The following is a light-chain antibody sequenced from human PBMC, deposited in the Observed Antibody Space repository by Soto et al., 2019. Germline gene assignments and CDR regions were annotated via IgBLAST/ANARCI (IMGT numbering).Light chain of an antibody. CDR1: QSVLYNSNEKNY. J-gene: IGKJ4*01. CDR3: QQYSEDQFT. V-gene: IGKV4-1*01. CDR2: WAS. Sequence: DIVMTQSPDSLAVSLGERATFNCKSSQSVLYNSNEKNYLGWYQQKPGQPPRLLIYWASTRESGVPDRFSGSGSETEFTLNIRILQAENVATCYCQQYSEDQFTLGGGTKVEI.